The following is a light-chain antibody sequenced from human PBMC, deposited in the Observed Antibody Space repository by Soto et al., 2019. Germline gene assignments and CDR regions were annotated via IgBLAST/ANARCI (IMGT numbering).Light chain of an antibody. J-gene: IGLJ3*02. V-gene: IGLV2-23*01. CDR3: CSFAGSSTW. CDR2: DDS. CDR1: SSDVGTYKP. Sequence: QSALTQPASVSGSPGQSITISCTGTSSDVGTYKPVSWYQQHPGKAPKVIIYDDSKRPSGVSNRFSGSKSGNTASLTISGLQAEDDADYCCCSFAGSSTWFGGGTKLTVL.